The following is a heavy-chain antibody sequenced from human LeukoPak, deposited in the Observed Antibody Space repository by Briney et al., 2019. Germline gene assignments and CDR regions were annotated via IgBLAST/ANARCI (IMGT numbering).Heavy chain of an antibody. Sequence: GSLRLSCAASGFTFSSYGMHWVRHAPGKGLEWVAVISYDGSNKYYADSVKGRFTISRDNSKNTLYLQMNSLRAEDTAVYYCAKDRGRDGYNQVHFDYWGQGTLVTVSS. J-gene: IGHJ4*02. CDR1: GFTFSSYG. CDR2: ISYDGSNK. D-gene: IGHD5-24*01. CDR3: AKDRGRDGYNQVHFDY. V-gene: IGHV3-30*18.